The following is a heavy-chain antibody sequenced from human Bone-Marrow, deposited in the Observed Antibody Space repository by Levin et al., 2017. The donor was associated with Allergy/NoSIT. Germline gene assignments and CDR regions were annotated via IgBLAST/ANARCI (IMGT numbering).Heavy chain of an antibody. Sequence: GGSLRLSCAASGFTFSNSSMNWVRQAPGKGLEWVSYISDSSSSIFYADSVKGRFTISRDNAKNSLLLQMNSLRDEDTAVYYCARDCPHLSYSSTWDYYYGRDVWGQGTTVTVSS. J-gene: IGHJ6*02. CDR1: GFTFSNSS. CDR3: ARDCPHLSYSSTWDYYYGRDV. D-gene: IGHD6-13*01. CDR2: ISDSSSSI. V-gene: IGHV3-48*02.